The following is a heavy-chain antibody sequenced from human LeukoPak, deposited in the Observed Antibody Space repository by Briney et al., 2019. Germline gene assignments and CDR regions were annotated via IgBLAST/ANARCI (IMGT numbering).Heavy chain of an antibody. CDR1: GGSVSSYY. J-gene: IGHJ4*02. Sequence: SETLSLTCTVSGGSVSSYYWSWIRQPPGKGLEWIGYIYYSGSTNYNPSLKSRVTISVDTSKNQFSLKLRSVTAADTAVYYCATDYDYGGPLGYWGEGTLVTVSA. CDR3: ATDYDYGGPLGY. V-gene: IGHV4-59*08. CDR2: IYYSGST. D-gene: IGHD3-16*01.